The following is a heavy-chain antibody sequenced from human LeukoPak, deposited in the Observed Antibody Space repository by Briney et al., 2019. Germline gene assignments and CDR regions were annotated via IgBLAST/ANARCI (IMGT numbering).Heavy chain of an antibody. J-gene: IGHJ4*02. V-gene: IGHV5-51*01. CDR1: GCTFTNYW. CDR3: ARLGTAIVARYFDF. D-gene: IGHD5-18*01. Sequence: GESVKISCKASGCTFTNYWIGWVRQMPGKDLEWMGSIYPGDSDTRYSPSFQGQVSISADKSTNTAYLQWSSLKASDTAIYYCARLGTAIVARYFDFWGQGTLVTVSS. CDR2: IYPGDSDT.